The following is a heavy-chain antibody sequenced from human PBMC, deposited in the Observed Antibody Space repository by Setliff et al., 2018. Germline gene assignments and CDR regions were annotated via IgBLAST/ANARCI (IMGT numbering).Heavy chain of an antibody. CDR3: ARVGRYVDTAMVFDY. CDR1: GYTLTSYY. J-gene: IGHJ4*02. V-gene: IGHV1-46*01. CDR2: INPSGGST. Sequence: ASVKVSCKASGYTLTSYYMHWVRQAPGQGLEWMGIINPSGGSTSYAQKFQGRVTMTRDTSTSTVYMEPSSLRSEDTAVYYCARVGRYVDTAMVFDYWGQGTLVTVSS. D-gene: IGHD5-18*01.